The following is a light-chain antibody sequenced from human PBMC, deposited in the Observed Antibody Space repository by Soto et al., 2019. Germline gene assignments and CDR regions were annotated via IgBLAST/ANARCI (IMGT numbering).Light chain of an antibody. CDR1: QSVSSY. Sequence: EIVLTQSPATLSLSPGERATLSCRASQSVSSYLAWYQQKPGQAPRLLIYDASNRATGIPARFSGSGSGTDFTLTIRRREPEDFAVYCCQQRSNWPPEITFGEGTRLEIK. CDR3: QQRSNWPPEIT. V-gene: IGKV3-11*01. J-gene: IGKJ5*01. CDR2: DAS.